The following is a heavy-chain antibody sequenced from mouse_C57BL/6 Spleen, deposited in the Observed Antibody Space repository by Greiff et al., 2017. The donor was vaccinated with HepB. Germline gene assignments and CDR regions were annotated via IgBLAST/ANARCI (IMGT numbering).Heavy chain of an antibody. V-gene: IGHV1-64*01. CDR2: IHPNSGST. Sequence: VQLQQPGAELVKPGASVKLSCKASGYTFTSYWMHWVKQRPGQGLEWIGMIHPNSGSTNYNEKFKSKATLTVDKSSSTAYMQLSSLTSEDSAVYYCARGTMVTGYYFDYWGQGTTLTVSS. D-gene: IGHD2-2*01. J-gene: IGHJ2*01. CDR3: ARGTMVTGYYFDY. CDR1: GYTFTSYW.